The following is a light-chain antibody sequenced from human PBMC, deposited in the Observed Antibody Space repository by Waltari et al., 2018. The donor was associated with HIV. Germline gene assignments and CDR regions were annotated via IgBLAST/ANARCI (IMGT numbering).Light chain of an antibody. CDR1: QSISTY. Sequence: DFQITQSPSPLSAFVGATVSITCRASQSISTYLNWYQKKSAKAPKLLIYAASSLQSGVPSRFSGSGSGTDFTLTISSLQPEDFATYYCQQSYSTLHFGQGTKLEIK. CDR2: AAS. V-gene: IGKV1-39*01. J-gene: IGKJ2*01. CDR3: QQSYSTLH.